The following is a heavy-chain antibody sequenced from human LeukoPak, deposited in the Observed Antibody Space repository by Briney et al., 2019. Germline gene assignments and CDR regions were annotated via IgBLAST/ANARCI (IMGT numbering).Heavy chain of an antibody. CDR3: ANTLRITMIVVVSPHWYFDL. Sequence: GGSLRLSCAASGFTFSSYAMSWVRQAPGKGLEWVSAISGSGGSTYYADSVKGRFTISRDNSKNTLYLQMNSLRAEDTAVYYCANTLRITMIVVVSPHWYFDLWGRGTLVTVSS. V-gene: IGHV3-23*01. J-gene: IGHJ2*01. D-gene: IGHD3-22*01. CDR2: ISGSGGST. CDR1: GFTFSSYA.